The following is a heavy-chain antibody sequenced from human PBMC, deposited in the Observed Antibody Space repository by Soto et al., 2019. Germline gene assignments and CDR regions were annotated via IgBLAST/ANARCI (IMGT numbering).Heavy chain of an antibody. D-gene: IGHD3-10*01. CDR3: ARRPVDYYGSGIWGMDV. Sequence: ASETLSLTCTVSGGSISSYYWSWIRQPPGKGLEWIGYIYYSGSTNYNPSLKSRVTISVDTSKNQFSLKLSSVTAADTAVYYCARRPVDYYGSGIWGMDVWGQGTTVTVSS. V-gene: IGHV4-59*08. CDR1: GGSISSYY. CDR2: IYYSGST. J-gene: IGHJ6*02.